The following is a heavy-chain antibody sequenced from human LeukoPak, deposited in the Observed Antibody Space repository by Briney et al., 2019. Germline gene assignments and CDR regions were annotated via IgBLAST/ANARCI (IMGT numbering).Heavy chain of an antibody. J-gene: IGHJ4*02. CDR2: VYYSGST. V-gene: IGHV4-59*01. D-gene: IGHD6-13*01. CDR3: GRYYTEAGDFDY. Sequence: PSETLSLTCAVYGGSFSGYYWSWIRQPPGKGLECIGYVYYSGSTHINPSLTSRVTISVDTPKNTFSLKLNSVTATDTAGSNPGRYYTEAGDFDYWGQGTLVTVSS. CDR1: GGSFSGYY.